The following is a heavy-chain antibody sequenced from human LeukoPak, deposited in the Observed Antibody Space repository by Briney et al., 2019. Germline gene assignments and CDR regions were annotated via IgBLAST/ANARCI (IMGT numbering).Heavy chain of an antibody. V-gene: IGHV3-30-3*01. CDR2: ISYDGSNK. J-gene: IGHJ4*02. CDR1: GFTFSSYA. Sequence: GGSLRLSCAASGFTFSSYAMSWVRQAPGKGLEWVAVISYDGSNKYYADSVKGRFTISRDNSKNTLYLQMNSLRAEDTAVYYCARDRKWELLGYFDYWGQGTLVTVSS. D-gene: IGHD1-26*01. CDR3: ARDRKWELLGYFDY.